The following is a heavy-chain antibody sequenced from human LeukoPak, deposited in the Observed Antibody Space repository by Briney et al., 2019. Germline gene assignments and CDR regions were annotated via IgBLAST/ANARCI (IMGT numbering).Heavy chain of an antibody. J-gene: IGHJ4*02. CDR3: AGVGDYYGSGPVDY. V-gene: IGHV3-7*01. Sequence: GGSLRLSCAASGFTFSSYWMSWVRQAPGKGLEWVANIKQDGSEKYYVDSVKGRFTISRDNAKNSLYLQMNSLRAEDTAVYYCAGVGDYYGSGPVDYWGQGTLVTVSS. D-gene: IGHD3-10*01. CDR1: GFTFSSYW. CDR2: IKQDGSEK.